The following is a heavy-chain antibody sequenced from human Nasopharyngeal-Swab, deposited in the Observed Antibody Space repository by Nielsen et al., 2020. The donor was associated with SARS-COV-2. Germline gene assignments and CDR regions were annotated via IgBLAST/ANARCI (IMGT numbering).Heavy chain of an antibody. CDR1: GFTFSSYA. Sequence: GESLKISCAASGFTFSSYAMSWVRQAPGKGLEWVSAISGSGGRTYYADSVKGRFTISRDNSKNTLYLQMNSLRAEDTAVYYCATLPRLLWFGELLGAFDIWGQGTMVTVSS. D-gene: IGHD3-10*01. V-gene: IGHV3-23*01. CDR2: ISGSGGRT. J-gene: IGHJ3*02. CDR3: ATLPRLLWFGELLGAFDI.